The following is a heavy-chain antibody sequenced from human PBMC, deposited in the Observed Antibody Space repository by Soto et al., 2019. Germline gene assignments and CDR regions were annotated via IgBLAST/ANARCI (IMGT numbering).Heavy chain of an antibody. CDR2: IWYDGRDK. J-gene: IGHJ4*02. V-gene: IGHV3-33*01. CDR3: MSGYGYFDN. Sequence: QVQLVESGGGVVQPGRSLRLSCAASGIIFSNYDTHWVRQAPGKGLEWVAVIWYDGRDKYYADSVKGRFTISRDNSKNTLYLQMNSLTADDTAVYYCMSGYGYFDNWGQGTLVTVSS. D-gene: IGHD3-3*01. CDR1: GIIFSNYD.